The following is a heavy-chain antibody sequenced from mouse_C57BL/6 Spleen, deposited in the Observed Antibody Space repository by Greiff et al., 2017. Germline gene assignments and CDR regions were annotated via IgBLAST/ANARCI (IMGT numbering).Heavy chain of an antibody. CDR2: IDTSDSYT. CDR3: ARGTKRDGSGFAY. CDR1: GYTFTSYW. Sequence: VQLQQPGAELVKPGASVKLSCKASGYTFTSYWMQWVKQRPGQGLEWIGEIDTSDSYTNYNQKLKGKATLTVDTSSSTAYMQLSSLTSEDSAVYYWARGTKRDGSGFAYWGQGTLVTVSA. J-gene: IGHJ3*01. V-gene: IGHV1-50*01. D-gene: IGHD1-1*01.